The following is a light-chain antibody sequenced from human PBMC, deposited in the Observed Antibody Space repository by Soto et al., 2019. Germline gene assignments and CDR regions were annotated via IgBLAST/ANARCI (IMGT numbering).Light chain of an antibody. J-gene: IGKJ4*01. CDR3: QHYDNLPLT. CDR2: DAS. Sequence: DIQMTQSPSSLSASVGDRVTITCRASQDISSYLNWFQQKPGKAPKLLIYDASNLETGVPSRFSGSGSGTDFTFTISNLQPEDIATYYCQHYDNLPLTFGGGTKV. CDR1: QDISSY. V-gene: IGKV1-33*01.